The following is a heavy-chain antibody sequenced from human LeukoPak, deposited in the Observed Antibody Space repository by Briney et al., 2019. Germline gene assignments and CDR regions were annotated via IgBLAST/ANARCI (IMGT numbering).Heavy chain of an antibody. V-gene: IGHV4-30-2*01. CDR3: AREVRYDAFDI. Sequence: SETLSLTCTVSGGSISSGGYYWSWIRQPPGKGLEWIGYIYHSGSTYYNPSLKSRVTISVDTSNNQFSLKLISVTAADTAMYYCAREVRYDAFDIWGQGTMVTVSS. J-gene: IGHJ3*02. CDR2: IYHSGST. CDR1: GGSISSGGYY.